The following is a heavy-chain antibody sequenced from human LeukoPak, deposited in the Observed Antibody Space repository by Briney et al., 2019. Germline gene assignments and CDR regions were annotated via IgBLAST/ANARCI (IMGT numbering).Heavy chain of an antibody. J-gene: IGHJ1*01. V-gene: IGHV4-38-2*02. CDR3: ARGPSSGWYRYFQH. CDR1: GYSISSGYY. Sequence: SETLSLTCTVSGYSISSGYYWGWIRQPPGKGLEWIGSIYHSGSTNYSPSLKSRVTISVDTSKNQFSLKLSSVTAADTAVYYCARGPSSGWYRYFQHWGQGTLVTVSS. D-gene: IGHD6-19*01. CDR2: IYHSGST.